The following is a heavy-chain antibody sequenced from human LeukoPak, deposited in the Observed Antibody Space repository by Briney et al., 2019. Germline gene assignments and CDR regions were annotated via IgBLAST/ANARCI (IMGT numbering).Heavy chain of an antibody. CDR3: ARESIAAARGYFDY. Sequence: SETLSLTCAVSGGSISSSNWWSWVRQPPGKGLEWIGEIYHSGSTNYNPSLKSRVTISVDKSKNQFSLKLSSVTAADTAVYYCARESIAAARGYFDYWGQGTLVTVSS. CDR1: GGSISSSNW. V-gene: IGHV4-4*02. CDR2: IYHSGST. D-gene: IGHD6-13*01. J-gene: IGHJ4*02.